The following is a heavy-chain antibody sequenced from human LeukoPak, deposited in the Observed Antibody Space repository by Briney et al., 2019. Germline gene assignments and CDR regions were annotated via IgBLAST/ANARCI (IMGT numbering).Heavy chain of an antibody. CDR2: FNTYNDNT. CDR3: ARALYSNYVLGLYYFDY. D-gene: IGHD4-11*01. V-gene: IGHV1-18*04. CDR1: GYTFTGYY. Sequence: GASVKVSCKASGYTFTGYYIHWVRQAPGQGLEWMGWFNTYNDNTKYAQKLQGRVTMTTDTSTNTAYMELRSLGSDDTAVYYCARALYSNYVLGLYYFDYWGQGTLVTVSS. J-gene: IGHJ4*02.